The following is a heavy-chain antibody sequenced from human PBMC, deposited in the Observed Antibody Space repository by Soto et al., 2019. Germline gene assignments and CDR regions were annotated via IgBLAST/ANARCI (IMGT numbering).Heavy chain of an antibody. V-gene: IGHV4-30-4*01. D-gene: IGHD6-25*01. CDR1: GGSSGDRDYY. CDR3: AGEPKGGPAAGAFDL. J-gene: IGHJ3*01. CDR2: IFNSENT. Sequence: PSETISLTWTVAGGSSGDRDYYWICIRQPPGKGLEWIGFIFNSENTYYNPSLKSRITLSIDTSKNQFSLHLNSVTAADTAVYSCAGEPKGGPAAGAFDLWGQGTMVTVSS.